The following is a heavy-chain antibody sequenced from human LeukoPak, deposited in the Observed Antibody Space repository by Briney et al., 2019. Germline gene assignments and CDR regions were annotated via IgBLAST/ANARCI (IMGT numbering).Heavy chain of an antibody. J-gene: IGHJ4*02. CDR3: ARDRQEGGMRVSSFEF. CDR2: IYGTVSTRYNPSL. CDR1: GGSIKSGDYY. D-gene: IGHD3-10*01. V-gene: IGHV4-61*02. Sequence: SETLSLTCSVSGGSIKSGDYYWSWVRQPAGKGLEWIGRIYGTVSTRYNPSLQYNPSLKSRVSISKDTSRNQFSLNLNSVTAADTGIYYCARDRQEGGMRVSSFEFWGQGTPVTVSS.